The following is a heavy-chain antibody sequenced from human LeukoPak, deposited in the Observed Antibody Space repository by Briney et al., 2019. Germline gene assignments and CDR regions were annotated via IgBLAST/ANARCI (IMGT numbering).Heavy chain of an antibody. V-gene: IGHV3-74*01. J-gene: IGHJ3*02. CDR1: GFTFSSYW. CDR2: INSDGSTT. D-gene: IGHD5-24*01. CDR3: ARAERQRGAFDI. Sequence: PGGSLRLSCAASGFTFSSYWMHWVRQAPGKGLVWVSRINSDGSTTSYADSVKGRFTISRDNAKNTLYLQMNSLRAEDTAVYYCARAERQRGAFDIWGQGTMVTVSS.